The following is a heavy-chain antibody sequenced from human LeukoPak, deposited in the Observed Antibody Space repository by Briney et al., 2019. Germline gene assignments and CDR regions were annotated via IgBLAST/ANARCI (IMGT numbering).Heavy chain of an antibody. CDR2: INHSGST. CDR3: ARRGGYSYGRYYYYYYMDV. Sequence: SETLSLTCTVSGGSFSTYYWSWIRQPPGKGLEWIGEINHSGSTNYNPSLKSRVTISVDTSKNQFSLKLSSVTAADTAVYYCARRGGYSYGRYYYYYYMDVWGKGTTVTISS. J-gene: IGHJ6*03. V-gene: IGHV4-34*01. CDR1: GGSFSTYY. D-gene: IGHD5-18*01.